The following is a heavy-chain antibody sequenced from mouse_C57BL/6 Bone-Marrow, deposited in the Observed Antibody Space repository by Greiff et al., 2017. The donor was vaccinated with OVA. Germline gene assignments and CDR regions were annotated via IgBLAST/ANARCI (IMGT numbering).Heavy chain of an antibody. CDR3: ARPHYYGSSIYAMDY. V-gene: IGHV1-55*01. J-gene: IGHJ4*01. CDR1: GYTFTSYW. CDR2: IYPGSGST. D-gene: IGHD1-1*01. Sequence: VQLQQSGAELVKPGASVKMSCKASGYTFTSYWITWVKQRPGQGLEWIGDIYPGSGSTNYNEKFKSKATLTVDTSSSTAYMQLSSLTSEDSAVYYCARPHYYGSSIYAMDYWGQGTSVTVSS.